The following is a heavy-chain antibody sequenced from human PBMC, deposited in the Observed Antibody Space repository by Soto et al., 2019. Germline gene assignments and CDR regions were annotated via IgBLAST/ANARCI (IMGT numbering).Heavy chain of an antibody. CDR1: GGSMSSYY. CDR3: ARGQRFSDWFDP. V-gene: IGHV4-4*07. D-gene: IGHD3-3*01. J-gene: IGHJ5*02. Sequence: TLSLTCSVSGGSMSSYYWTWIRQPAGKGLEWIGRVYSSGGTHYNPSLKSRVTISLDTSKNQFSLRLISVTAADTAVYYCARGQRFSDWFDPWGQGTLVTVSS. CDR2: VYSSGGT.